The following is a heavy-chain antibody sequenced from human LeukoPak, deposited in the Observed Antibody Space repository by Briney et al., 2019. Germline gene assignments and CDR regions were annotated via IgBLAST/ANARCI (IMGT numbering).Heavy chain of an antibody. V-gene: IGHV1-2*02. CDR2: INPNSGDT. Sequence: GASVKVSCKASGYTFTAYYMHWVRQAPGQGLEWMGWINPNSGDTNYAQKFQGRVTMTRDTSISTAYMELSRLRSDDTAVYYCARGDIMTGYVFDYWGQGTLVTVSS. D-gene: IGHD3-9*01. CDR3: ARGDIMTGYVFDY. J-gene: IGHJ4*02. CDR1: GYTFTAYY.